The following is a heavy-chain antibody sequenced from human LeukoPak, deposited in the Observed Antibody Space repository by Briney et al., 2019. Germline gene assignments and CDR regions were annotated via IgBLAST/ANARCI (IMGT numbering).Heavy chain of an antibody. CDR2: ISGSGGST. J-gene: IGHJ4*02. D-gene: IGHD3-22*01. CDR3: GPXXXXXXXXGXXXDX. Sequence: GGSLRLSCAVSGFTFSSYAMSWVRQAPGKGLEWVSTISGSGGSTYYADSVKGRFTISRDNSKNTLYLQMNSLRAEDKAVYYRGPXXXXXXXXGXXXDXWGQXTLVT. CDR1: GFTFSSYA. V-gene: IGHV3-23*01.